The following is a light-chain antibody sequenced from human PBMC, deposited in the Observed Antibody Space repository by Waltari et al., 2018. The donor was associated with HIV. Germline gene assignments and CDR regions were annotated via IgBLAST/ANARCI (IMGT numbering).Light chain of an antibody. V-gene: IGKV3-20*01. J-gene: IGKJ1*01. CDR3: QQYGSSPRT. Sequence: EVVLTQSPGTLSLSPGDRATLACRASQSINSTYLAWYQQHPGQTPRLLMYGASRRAIGIPDRFSGSGSVTDFTLTIARLGPGDFAVYYCQQYGSSPRTFGHGTKVDIK. CDR1: QSINSTY. CDR2: GAS.